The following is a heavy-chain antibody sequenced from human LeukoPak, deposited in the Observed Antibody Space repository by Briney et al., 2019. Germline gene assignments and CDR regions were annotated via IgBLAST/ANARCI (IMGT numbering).Heavy chain of an antibody. CDR1: GGTFSSYA. CDR3: AREGFWTMIVAPWGYFDY. D-gene: IGHD3-22*01. J-gene: IGHJ4*02. V-gene: IGHV1-69*04. CDR2: IIPILGIA. Sequence: GASVKVSCKASGGTFSSYAISWVRQAPGQGLEWMGRIIPILGIAHYAQKFQGRVTITADKSTSTAYMELSSLRSEDTAVYYCAREGFWTMIVAPWGYFDYWGQGTLVTVSS.